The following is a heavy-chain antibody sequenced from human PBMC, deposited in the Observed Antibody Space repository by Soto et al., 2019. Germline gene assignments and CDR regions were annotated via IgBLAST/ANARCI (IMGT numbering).Heavy chain of an antibody. CDR3: ARGPYSSGFTAADYYYYGMDV. CDR2: TYYRSKWYN. Sequence: QSPTLSLTCAISGDSVSSNSAAWNWIRQSPSRGLEWLGRTYYRSKWYNDYAVSVKSRITINPDTSKNQFSLQLNSVTPEDTAVYYCARGPYSSGFTAADYYYYGMDVWGQGTTVTVSS. J-gene: IGHJ6*02. CDR1: GDSVSSNSAA. V-gene: IGHV6-1*01. D-gene: IGHD6-19*01.